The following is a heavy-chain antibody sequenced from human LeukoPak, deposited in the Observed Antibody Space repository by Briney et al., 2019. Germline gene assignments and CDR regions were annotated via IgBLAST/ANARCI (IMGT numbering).Heavy chain of an antibody. J-gene: IGHJ4*02. CDR1: GGSISSSSYY. CDR2: IYYSGST. V-gene: IGHV4-39*07. Sequence: SETLSLTCTVSGGSISSSSYYWGWIRQPPGKGLEWIGNIYYSGSTYYNPSLESRVTMSLDTSKNQFSLKLSSVTAADTAVYYCARGSSVSSWLDCWGQGTLVTVSS. D-gene: IGHD6-13*01. CDR3: ARGSSVSSWLDC.